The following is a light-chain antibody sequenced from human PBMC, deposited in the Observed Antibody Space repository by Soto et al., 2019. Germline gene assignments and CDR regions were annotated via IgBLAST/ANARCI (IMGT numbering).Light chain of an antibody. V-gene: IGKV3-15*01. CDR3: QYYHNWPPLI. J-gene: IGKJ4*01. CDR1: RSISSN. CDR2: RAS. Sequence: EIVLTQSPGTLSVSPGDRATLSCRASRSISSNLAWYQQKPGQGPRLLIYRASTRAAGVPARFSGRGSGTEFTLTISSLQSEDSAVYYCQYYHNWPPLIFGGGTRVEIK.